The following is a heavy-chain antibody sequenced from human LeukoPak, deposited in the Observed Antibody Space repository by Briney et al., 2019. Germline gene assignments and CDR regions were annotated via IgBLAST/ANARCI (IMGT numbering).Heavy chain of an antibody. CDR2: INHSGST. D-gene: IGHD3-16*02. V-gene: IGHV4-34*01. J-gene: IGHJ6*03. CDR3: ARRVFSGSYRFNYYYYYMDV. CDR1: GGSFSGYY. Sequence: SETLSLTCAVYGGSFSGYYWSWIRQPPGKGLEWIGEINHSGSTNYNPSLKSRVTISVDTSKNQFSLKLSSVTAADTAVYYCARRVFSGSYRFNYYYYYMDVWGKGTTVTVSS.